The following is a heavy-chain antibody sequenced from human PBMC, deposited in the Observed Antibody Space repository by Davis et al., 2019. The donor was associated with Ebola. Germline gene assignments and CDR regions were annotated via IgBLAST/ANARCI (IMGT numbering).Heavy chain of an antibody. CDR1: GFTFSSYS. J-gene: IGHJ5*02. CDR3: ARRNWFDP. Sequence: GESLKISCAASGFTFSSYSMNWVRQAPGNGLEWVSSITVTSNYTYYADSVKGRFTISRDNAKNSLYLQMNGLRAEDTAVYYCARRNWFDPWGQGTLVTVSS. CDR2: ITVTSNYT. V-gene: IGHV3-21*01.